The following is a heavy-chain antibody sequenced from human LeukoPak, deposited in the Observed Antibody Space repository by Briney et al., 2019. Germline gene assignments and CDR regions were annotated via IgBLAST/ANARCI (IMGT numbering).Heavy chain of an antibody. V-gene: IGHV5-51*01. CDR1: GDGFDNYW. J-gene: IGHJ4*02. CDR2: IHPSSSAT. Sequence: GESLKISCRVSGDGFDNYWIGWVRHMSGEGLQWVAIIHPSSSATHYSPSFQGQVTISADMSITTAYLRWNSLKASDTAMYYCARADGYTAHFDSWGQGTLVTVSS. CDR3: ARADGYTAHFDS. D-gene: IGHD5-24*01.